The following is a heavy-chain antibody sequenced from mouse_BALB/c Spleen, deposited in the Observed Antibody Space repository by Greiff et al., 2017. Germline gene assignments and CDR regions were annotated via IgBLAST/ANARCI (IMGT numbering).Heavy chain of an antibody. V-gene: IGHV1-80*01. CDR2: IYPGDGDT. Sequence: VQLQQSGAELVRPGSSVKISCKASGYAFSSYWMNWVKQRPGQGLEWIGQIYPGDGDTNYNGKFKGKATLTADKSSSTAYMQLSSLTSEDSAVYFCARSTTVYAMDYWGQGTSVTVSS. D-gene: IGHD1-1*01. CDR3: ARSTTVYAMDY. J-gene: IGHJ4*01. CDR1: GYAFSSYW.